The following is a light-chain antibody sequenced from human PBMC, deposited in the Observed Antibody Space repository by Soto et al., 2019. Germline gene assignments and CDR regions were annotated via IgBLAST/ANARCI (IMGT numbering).Light chain of an antibody. CDR3: QSYDISLSVV. CDR1: SSNIGAGYG. Sequence: QAVVTQPPSVSGAPGQRVTISCTGSSSNIGAGYGVHWYQQLPGTAPKLLIYGNSNRPSGVPDRFSGSKSGTSASLAITGLQAEDEADYYCQSYDISLSVVFGGGTKLPVL. V-gene: IGLV1-40*01. CDR2: GNS. J-gene: IGLJ2*01.